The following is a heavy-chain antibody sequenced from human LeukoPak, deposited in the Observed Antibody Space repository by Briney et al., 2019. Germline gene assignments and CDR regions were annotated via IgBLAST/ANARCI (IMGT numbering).Heavy chain of an antibody. V-gene: IGHV4-61*02. Sequence: PSETLSLTCTVSGGSISSGSYYWSWIRQPAGKGLEWIGRIYTSGSTNYNPSLKSRVTMSVDTSKNQFSLKLSSVTAADTAVYYCARGHSSNWLRFDYWGQGTLVTVSS. CDR1: GGSISSGSYY. J-gene: IGHJ4*02. CDR3: ARGHSSNWLRFDY. CDR2: IYTSGST. D-gene: IGHD6-13*01.